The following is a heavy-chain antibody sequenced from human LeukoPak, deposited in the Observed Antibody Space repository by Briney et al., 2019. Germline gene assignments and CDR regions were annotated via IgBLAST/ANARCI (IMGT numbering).Heavy chain of an antibody. D-gene: IGHD1-1*01. CDR3: AREGKGGNDNYYYYMDV. CDR2: IISIFGTA. Sequence: ASVTVSCKASGGTFSSYAISWVRQAPGQGLEWMGGIISIFGTANYAQKFQGRVTITADKSTSTAYMELSSLRSEDTAVYYCAREGKGGNDNYYYYMDVWGKGTTVTVSS. J-gene: IGHJ6*03. CDR1: GGTFSSYA. V-gene: IGHV1-69*06.